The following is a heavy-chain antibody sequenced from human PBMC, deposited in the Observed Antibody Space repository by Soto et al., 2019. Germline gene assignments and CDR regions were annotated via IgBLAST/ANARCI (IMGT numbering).Heavy chain of an antibody. J-gene: IGHJ6*01. CDR2: IDYSGST. CDR1: GDSISNSDYY. CDR3: ARDRPYYYGFEV. V-gene: IGHV4-30-4*01. Sequence: PSETLSLTCTFSGDSISNSDYYCNWIRQSPGKGLEWIASIDYSGSTYYNPSLKSRVVISADTSKNLFSLKLRSVTAADTALYFCARDRPYYYGFEVWGQGTTVTVSS.